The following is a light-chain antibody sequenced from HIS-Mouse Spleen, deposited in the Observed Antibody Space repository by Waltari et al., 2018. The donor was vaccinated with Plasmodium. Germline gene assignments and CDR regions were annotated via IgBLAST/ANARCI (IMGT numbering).Light chain of an antibody. J-gene: IGKJ4*01. CDR2: AAS. CDR1: QGISSY. Sequence: AIRMTQSPSSFSASTGDRVTITCRASQGISSYLAWYQQKPGKAPKLLIYAASTLQSVVPSRFSGSGSGTDFTLTINCLQSEDFATYYCQQYYSYPLTFGGGTKVEIK. CDR3: QQYYSYPLT. V-gene: IGKV1-8*01.